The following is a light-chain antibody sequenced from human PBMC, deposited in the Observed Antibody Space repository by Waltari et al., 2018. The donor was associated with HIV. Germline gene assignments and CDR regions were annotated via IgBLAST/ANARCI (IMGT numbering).Light chain of an antibody. V-gene: IGKV1-9*01. CDR2: AAS. CDR1: QGFRSY. Sequence: DIQLTQSPTFLSASVGDRVTMTCRARQGFRSYLAWYPQKPGNAPNLLIYAASTLQSGVPSRFSGSGSGTEFTLTISSLQPEDFATYSCQQLNEYPWTFGQGTKVEMK. J-gene: IGKJ1*01. CDR3: QQLNEYPWT.